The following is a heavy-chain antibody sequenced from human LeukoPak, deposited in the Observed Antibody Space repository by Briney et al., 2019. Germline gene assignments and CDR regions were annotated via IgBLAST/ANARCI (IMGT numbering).Heavy chain of an antibody. CDR2: ISSSGSTI. V-gene: IGHV3-48*03. Sequence: GGSLRLSCAASGFTFSSYEMNWVRQAPGKGLEWVSYISSSGSTIYYADSVKGRFTISRDNSKNTLYLQMNSLRAEDTAVYYCAKDSVMITSRFDYWGQGTLITVSS. CDR1: GFTFSSYE. J-gene: IGHJ4*02. D-gene: IGHD3-16*01. CDR3: AKDSVMITSRFDY.